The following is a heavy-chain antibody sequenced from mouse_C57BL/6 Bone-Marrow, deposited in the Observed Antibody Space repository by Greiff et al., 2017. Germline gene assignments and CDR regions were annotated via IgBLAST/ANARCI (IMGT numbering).Heavy chain of an antibody. V-gene: IGHV5-4*01. J-gene: IGHJ2*01. CDR3: ARDGNPFDF. CDR1: GFTFSSYA. D-gene: IGHD2-1*01. Sequence: EVQGVESGGGLVKPGGSLKLSCAASGFTFSSYAMSWVRQTPEKRLEWVATISDGGSYTYYPDNVKGRFTISRDNAKNNLYLQMSHLKSEDPAMYYCARDGNPFDFGGQGPTPPVSS. CDR2: ISDGGSYT.